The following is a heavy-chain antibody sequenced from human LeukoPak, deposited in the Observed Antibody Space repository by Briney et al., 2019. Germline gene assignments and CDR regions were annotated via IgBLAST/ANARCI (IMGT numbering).Heavy chain of an antibody. CDR1: GYTFTSYG. D-gene: IGHD3/OR15-3a*01. J-gene: IGHJ4*02. CDR3: ARGGSFGLKANLDS. Sequence: ASVKVSCKASGYTFTSYGISWVRQAAGQGLEWMGWMSPYGGDTKYAQKFQARVTMTRDTSVSTAYMGLSSLSSENTAVYYCARGGSFGLKANLDSWGQGTLVTVSS. CDR2: MSPYGGDT. V-gene: IGHV1-8*02.